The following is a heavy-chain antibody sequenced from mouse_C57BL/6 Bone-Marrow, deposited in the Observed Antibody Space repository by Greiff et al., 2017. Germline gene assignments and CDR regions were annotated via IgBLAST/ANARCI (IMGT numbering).Heavy chain of an antibody. J-gene: IGHJ1*03. CDR3: ERDGMTTVVADWYFDV. CDR1: GYSITSGYY. CDR2: ISYDGST. D-gene: IGHD1-1*01. Sequence: EESGPGLVKPSQSLSLTCSVTGYSITSGYYWNWIRQFPGNKLEWMGYISYDGSTNYNPSLKNRISITRDTSKNQFFLKLNFVTTEDTATYYGERDGMTTVVADWYFDVWGTGTTVTVSS. V-gene: IGHV3-6*01.